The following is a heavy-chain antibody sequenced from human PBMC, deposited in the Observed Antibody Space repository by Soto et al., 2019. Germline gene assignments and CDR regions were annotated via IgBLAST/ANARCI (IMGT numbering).Heavy chain of an antibody. D-gene: IGHD4-17*01. J-gene: IGHJ5*02. CDR2: IYHSGST. Sequence: SQTLSLTCAVSGGSITSYYWSWIRQAPGKGLEWIGYIYHSGSTDYNPSLKSRVTMSLDTSKNQVSLRLTSVTAADTAVYYCAKDPREDGTVTILFTCGQGTLVTXSS. CDR3: AKDPREDGTVTILFT. CDR1: GGSITSYY. V-gene: IGHV4-59*01.